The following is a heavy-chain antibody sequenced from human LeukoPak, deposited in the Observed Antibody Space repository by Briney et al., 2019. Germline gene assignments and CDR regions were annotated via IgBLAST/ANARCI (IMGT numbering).Heavy chain of an antibody. CDR3: AREWN. V-gene: IGHV3-7*01. J-gene: IGHJ4*02. Sequence: GGSLRLSCVASGFTFRTDWMSWVRQAPGKGPEWVASIKDDGSEIYYVDSVRGRFTISRDNAKNSLYLQMNSLRAEDTAAYYCAREWNWGQGSLVTVSS. CDR2: IKDDGSEI. CDR1: GFTFRTDW.